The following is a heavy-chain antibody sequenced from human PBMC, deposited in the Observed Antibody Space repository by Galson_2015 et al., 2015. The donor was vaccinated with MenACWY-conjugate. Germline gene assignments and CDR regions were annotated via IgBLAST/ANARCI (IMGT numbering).Heavy chain of an antibody. CDR3: ARDNNWSFDS. J-gene: IGHJ4*02. CDR2: IKADGSFS. D-gene: IGHD1-1*01. V-gene: IGHV3-74*01. Sequence: SLRLSCAASGLTFNNYWMHWLRQPPGKGLEWISYIKADGSFSNYADSVKGRCTISTDNAKNMEYLQMDGLGDEDTAVYFCARDNNWSFDSWGQGTLVTVSS. CDR1: GLTFNNYW.